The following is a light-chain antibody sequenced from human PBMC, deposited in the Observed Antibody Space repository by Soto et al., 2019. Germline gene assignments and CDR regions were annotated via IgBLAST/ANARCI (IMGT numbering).Light chain of an antibody. CDR2: EVN. Sequence: QSALTQPASVSGSPGQSITISCTGTISDVGGYNYVSWYQHHPGKAPKLMIYEVNNRPSGISNRFSGSKSGNTGSLTISGLQAEDEADYYCSSYTSSSTLHVFGTGTKLTVL. J-gene: IGLJ1*01. V-gene: IGLV2-14*01. CDR1: ISDVGGYNY. CDR3: SSYTSSSTLHV.